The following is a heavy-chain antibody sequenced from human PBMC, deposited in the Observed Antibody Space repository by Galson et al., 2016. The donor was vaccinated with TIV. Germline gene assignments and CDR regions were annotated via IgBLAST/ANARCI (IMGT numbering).Heavy chain of an antibody. CDR2: ITGSGYST. V-gene: IGHV3-23*01. CDR3: SKVGPAEWILPLFDY. D-gene: IGHD2-2*03. CDR1: GFAFSSFA. J-gene: IGHJ4*02. Sequence: SLRLSCAASGFAFSSFAMNWVRQAPGKGLEWVSAITGSGYSTYYPDSVKGRFTISRDNSKNMLYLQLNSLRAEDPAGYYRSKVGPAEWILPLFDYWGRGTLV.